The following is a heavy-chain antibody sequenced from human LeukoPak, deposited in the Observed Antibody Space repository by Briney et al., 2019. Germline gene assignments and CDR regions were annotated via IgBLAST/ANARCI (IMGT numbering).Heavy chain of an antibody. V-gene: IGHV4-4*07. CDR1: GGSISSYY. D-gene: IGHD3-22*01. CDR2: ICASGST. CDR3: ARAISNDDNSGYYY. J-gene: IGHJ4*02. Sequence: SETLSLTCTVSGGSISSYYWSWIRQPAGKGLEWIGRICASGSTKYNPSLKSRVTMSVDTSKNQFSLKLSSVTAADTAVYYCARAISNDDNSGYYYWGQGTLVTVSS.